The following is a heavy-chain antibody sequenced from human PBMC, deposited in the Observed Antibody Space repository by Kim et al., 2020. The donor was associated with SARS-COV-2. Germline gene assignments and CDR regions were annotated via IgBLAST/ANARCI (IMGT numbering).Heavy chain of an antibody. CDR1: GGSISSYY. J-gene: IGHJ6*02. CDR2: IYYSGST. CDR3: ARDRVDSSSWYYYYGMDV. Sequence: SETLSLTCTVSGGSISSYYWSWIRQPPGKGLEWIGYIYYSGSTNYNPSLKSRVTISVDTSKNQFSLKLSSVTAADTAVYYCARDRVDSSSWYYYYGMDVWGQGTTVTVSS. V-gene: IGHV4-59*13. D-gene: IGHD6-13*01.